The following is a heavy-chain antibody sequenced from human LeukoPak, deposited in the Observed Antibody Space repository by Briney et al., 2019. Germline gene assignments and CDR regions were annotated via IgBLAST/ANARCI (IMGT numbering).Heavy chain of an antibody. D-gene: IGHD2-21*02. CDR1: GFTFSSYS. V-gene: IGHV3-21*01. CDR2: ISSSSSYI. J-gene: IGHJ4*02. Sequence: GGSLRLSCAASGFTFSSYSMNWDRRAPGKGLEWVSSISSSSSYIYYADSVKGRFTISRDNAKNSLYLQMNSLRAEDTAVYYCARDGCGGDCFPNDYWGQGTLVTV. CDR3: ARDGCGGDCFPNDY.